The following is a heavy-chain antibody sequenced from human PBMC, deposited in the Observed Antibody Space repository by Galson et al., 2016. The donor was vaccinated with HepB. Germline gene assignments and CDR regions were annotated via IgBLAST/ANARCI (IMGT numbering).Heavy chain of an antibody. CDR1: GGSISSGGYY. CDR3: ARDLRGPSGDWFDP. V-gene: IGHV4-31*03. J-gene: IGHJ5*02. Sequence: TLSLTCNVSGGSISSGGYYWSWIRQHPGKGLEWIGYIYYSGSTYYNPSLKSRVTISVDTSKNQFSLKLSSVTAADTAVYYCARDLRGPSGDWFDPWGQGTLVTVAS. D-gene: IGHD1-26*01. CDR2: IYYSGST.